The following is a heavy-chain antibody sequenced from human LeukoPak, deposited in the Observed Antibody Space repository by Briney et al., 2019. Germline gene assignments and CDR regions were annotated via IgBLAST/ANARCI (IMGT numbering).Heavy chain of an antibody. Sequence: GGSLRLSCAASGFTFSSYGMHWVRQAPGKGLEWVAFIRYDGSNKYYADSVKGRFTISRDNSKNTLYLKMNSLRAEDTAVYYCAKDKQPYSSSWYGCGDYWGQGTLVTVSS. CDR1: GFTFSSYG. CDR3: AKDKQPYSSSWYGCGDY. D-gene: IGHD6-13*01. V-gene: IGHV3-30*02. CDR2: IRYDGSNK. J-gene: IGHJ4*02.